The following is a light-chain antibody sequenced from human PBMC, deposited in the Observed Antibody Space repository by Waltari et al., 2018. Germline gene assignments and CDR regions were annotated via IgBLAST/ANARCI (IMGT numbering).Light chain of an antibody. Sequence: DIVMTQSPDSLAVSLGEWATISCESSQSVFYSSSNKNSLAWYQQKPGQPPKLLIHWASTRESGVPDRFSGSGSGTHFALTISSLQAEDVAVYYCQQFYSSPPTFGQGTKVEI. CDR2: WAS. V-gene: IGKV4-1*01. CDR3: QQFYSSPPT. J-gene: IGKJ1*01. CDR1: QSVFYSSSNKNS.